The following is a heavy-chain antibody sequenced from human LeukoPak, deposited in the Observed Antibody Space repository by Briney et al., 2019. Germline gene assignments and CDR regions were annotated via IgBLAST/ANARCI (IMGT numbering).Heavy chain of an antibody. CDR1: GLTLSNYW. D-gene: IGHD3-16*01. J-gene: IGHJ4*02. V-gene: IGHV3-7*01. CDR3: AREPTYEGLVY. CDR2: ISQDGSEK. Sequence: GGSLRLSCGVSGLTLSNYWLSWVRQAPGKGLEWVATISQDGSEKFYVDSVKGRFSISRDNALSSLYLQMNSLRPEDTAVYYCAREPTYEGLVYWGQGTLVTVSS.